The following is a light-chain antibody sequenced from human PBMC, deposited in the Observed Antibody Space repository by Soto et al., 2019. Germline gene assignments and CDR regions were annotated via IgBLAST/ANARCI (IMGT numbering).Light chain of an antibody. J-gene: IGLJ1*01. CDR3: SSYTSSSTLYV. CDR2: EVS. V-gene: IGLV2-14*01. Sequence: QSALTQPASVSGSPGQSITISCTGTSRDVGGYNYVSWYQHHPGKAPKLMIYEVSNRPSGVSNRFSGSKSGNTASLTISGLQAQDEADYYGSSYTSSSTLYVFGTGTKLTVL. CDR1: SRDVGGYNY.